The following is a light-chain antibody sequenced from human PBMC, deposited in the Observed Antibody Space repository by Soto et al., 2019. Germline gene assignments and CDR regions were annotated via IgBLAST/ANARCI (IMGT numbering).Light chain of an antibody. V-gene: IGKV3-11*01. CDR1: QSVNSY. CDR2: DTF. J-gene: IGKJ4*01. Sequence: EIVLTQSPATLSLSPGERATLSCTASQSVNSYLAWYQHRPGQAPRLLIYDTFNRATGVPARFSGSGSGTDFTLTISSLEPEDFAVYYCQQYGSSPPVTFGGGTKVEIK. CDR3: QQYGSSPPVT.